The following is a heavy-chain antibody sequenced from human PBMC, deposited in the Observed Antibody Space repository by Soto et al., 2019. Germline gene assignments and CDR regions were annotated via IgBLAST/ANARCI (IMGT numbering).Heavy chain of an antibody. Sequence: ASVKVSCKASGYTFTGYDMHWVRQAPGQGLEWMGWINPNSGGTNYAQKFQGRVTMTRDTSISTAYMELSRLRSDDTAVYYCARVRIQLWYDAFDIWGQGTMVTVS. V-gene: IGHV1-2*02. CDR2: INPNSGGT. D-gene: IGHD5-18*01. CDR1: GYTFTGYD. CDR3: ARVRIQLWYDAFDI. J-gene: IGHJ3*02.